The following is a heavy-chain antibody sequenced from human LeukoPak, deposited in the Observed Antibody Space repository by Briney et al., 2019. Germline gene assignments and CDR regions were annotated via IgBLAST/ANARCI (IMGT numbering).Heavy chain of an antibody. Sequence: GWSLRLSCAVSGFRVSDYYMSWVRQAPGKGLEWVGLIRDSGEAFYADFARGRFAISRDESENTLYLQMNSLRVEDTAVYFCARDGGGDGDWVEFDPWGQGTPVIVSS. CDR1: GFRVSDYY. D-gene: IGHD3/OR15-3a*01. V-gene: IGHV3-66*03. CDR3: ARDGGGDGDWVEFDP. J-gene: IGHJ5*02. CDR2: IRDSGEA.